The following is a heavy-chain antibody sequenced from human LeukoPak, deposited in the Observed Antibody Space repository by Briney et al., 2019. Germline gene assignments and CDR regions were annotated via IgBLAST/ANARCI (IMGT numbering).Heavy chain of an antibody. D-gene: IGHD3-10*01. CDR3: ARGVRKVLKFIDF. CDR1: GFTFSSYS. V-gene: IGHV3-21*01. J-gene: IGHJ4*02. CDR2: ISSTSPYT. Sequence: GGSLRLSCEASGFTFSSYSIVWIRQAPGKGLEWVASISSTSPYTYYADSVQGRFIVSRDNANNSAYLQMHSLRADDTAVYFCARGVRKVLKFIDFWGPGTMVAVSS.